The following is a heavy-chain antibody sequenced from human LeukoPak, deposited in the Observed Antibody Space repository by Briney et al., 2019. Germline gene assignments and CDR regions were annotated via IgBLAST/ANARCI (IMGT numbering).Heavy chain of an antibody. D-gene: IGHD4-23*01. CDR3: ARGHDYGGNDHNWFDP. Sequence: KISCKASGGTFSSYAISWVRQAPGQGLEWMGRIIPIFGTANYAQKFQGRVTITTDESTSTAYMELSSLRSEDTAVYYCARGHDYGGNDHNWFDPWGQGTLVTVSS. V-gene: IGHV1-69*05. J-gene: IGHJ5*02. CDR1: GGTFSSYA. CDR2: IIPIFGTA.